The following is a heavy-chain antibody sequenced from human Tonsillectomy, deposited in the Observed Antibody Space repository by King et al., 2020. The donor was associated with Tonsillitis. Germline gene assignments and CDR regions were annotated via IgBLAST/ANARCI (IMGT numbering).Heavy chain of an antibody. J-gene: IGHJ4*02. D-gene: IGHD4-17*01. CDR3: ARLGDYGHSVFDY. CDR1: GGSISTIIYY. V-gene: IGHV4-39*07. CDR2: IYYSGST. Sequence: LQLQESGPGLVKPSETLSLTCTVSGGSISTIIYYWGWIRQPPGKGLEWIGSIYYSGSTYYNPSLKSRVTISVDTSKNQFSLKLSSVTAADTAVYYCARLGDYGHSVFDYWGQGTLVTVSS.